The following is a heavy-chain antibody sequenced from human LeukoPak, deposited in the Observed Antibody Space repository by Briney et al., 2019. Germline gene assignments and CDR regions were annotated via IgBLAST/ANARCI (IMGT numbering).Heavy chain of an antibody. CDR3: TRPSAVDGMDV. CDR2: IRSKANSYAT. CDR1: GFTFSGSA. D-gene: IGHD4-23*01. Sequence: QPGGSLKLSCAASGFTFSGSAMHWVRQASGRGLEWVGRIRSKANSYATAYAASVKGRFTISRDDSKNTAYLQMNSLKTEDTAVYYCTRPSAVDGMDVWGQGTTVTVSS. V-gene: IGHV3-73*01. J-gene: IGHJ6*02.